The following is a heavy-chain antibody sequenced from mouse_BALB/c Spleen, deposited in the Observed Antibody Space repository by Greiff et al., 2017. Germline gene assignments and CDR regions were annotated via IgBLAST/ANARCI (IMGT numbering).Heavy chain of an antibody. Sequence: EVHLVESGGGLVQPGGSLKLSCAASGFTFSSYGMSWVRQTPDKRLELVATINSNGGSTYYPDSVKGRFTISSDNAKNTLYLQMSSLKSEDTAMYYCARDQGLLRYFAYWGQGTLVTVSA. CDR1: GFTFSSYG. J-gene: IGHJ3*01. CDR2: INSNGGST. D-gene: IGHD1-1*01. V-gene: IGHV5-6-3*01. CDR3: ARDQGLLRYFAY.